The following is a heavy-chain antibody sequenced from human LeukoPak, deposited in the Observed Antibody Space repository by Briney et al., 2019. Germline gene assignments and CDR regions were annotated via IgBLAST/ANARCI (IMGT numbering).Heavy chain of an antibody. V-gene: IGHV1-2*02. Sequence: ASVTVSCTASGYTFTGYYMHWVRQAPGQGLEWMGWINPNSGGTNYAQKFQGRVTMTRDTSISTAYMELSRLRSDDTAVYYCARGFGYYYDSSGYTHAFDIWGQGTMVTVSS. CDR1: GYTFTGYY. CDR2: INPNSGGT. J-gene: IGHJ3*02. D-gene: IGHD3-22*01. CDR3: ARGFGYYYDSSGYTHAFDI.